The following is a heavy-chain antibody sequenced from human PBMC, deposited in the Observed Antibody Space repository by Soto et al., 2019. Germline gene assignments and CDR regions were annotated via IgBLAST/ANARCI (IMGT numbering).Heavy chain of an antibody. CDR1: GFSFNTYS. CDR2: ISSDSKTI. CDR3: ARGRFGRFQRSGGACYDF. Sequence: EVQLVESGGGLLQPGGSLRLSCTASGFSFNTYSMNWVRQAPGKGLEWISYISSDSKTIDYSDSVKGRFTISRDNARNSLYLQMKSLRAEDTAVYYCARGRFGRFQRSGGACYDFWGQGTRVTVSS. J-gene: IGHJ4*02. V-gene: IGHV3-48*01. D-gene: IGHD2-15*01.